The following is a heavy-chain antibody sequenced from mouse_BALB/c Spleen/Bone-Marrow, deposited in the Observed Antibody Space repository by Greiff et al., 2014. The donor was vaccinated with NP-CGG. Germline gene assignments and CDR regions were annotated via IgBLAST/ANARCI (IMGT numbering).Heavy chain of an antibody. CDR1: GYTFTDYN. J-gene: IGHJ4*01. D-gene: IGHD1-1*02. V-gene: IGHV1S29*02. CDR3: ARSKGGNYYAMDY. CDR2: IYPYNSGT. Sequence: VQLQQSGPELVKPGASVKISCKASGYTFTDYNMHWVKQSHGKSLEWIGYIYPYNSGTGYNQKFKSKATLTVDNSSSTAYMELRSLTSEDSAVYYCARSKGGNYYAMDYWGQGTSVTVSS.